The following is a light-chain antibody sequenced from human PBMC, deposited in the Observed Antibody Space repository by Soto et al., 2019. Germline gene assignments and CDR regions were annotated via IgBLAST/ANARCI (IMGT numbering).Light chain of an antibody. V-gene: IGLV1-47*01. J-gene: IGLJ1*01. CDR3: AAWDDNFSTYV. Sequence: QSSLTQPPWASGTPGQRVTISCSGYISTVGSNHVYWYQKFPGMAPKLLISKNNQRPSGVPDRFPGSKYGTSASLAISGLRSEDEADYYCAAWDDNFSTYVFGSGTKVTVL. CDR1: ISTVGSNH. CDR2: KNN.